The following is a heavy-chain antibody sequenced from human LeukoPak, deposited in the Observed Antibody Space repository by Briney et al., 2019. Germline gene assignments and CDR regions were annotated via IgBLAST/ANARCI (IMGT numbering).Heavy chain of an antibody. J-gene: IGHJ5*02. V-gene: IGHV3-30*04. CDR2: ISYDGSNK. CDR1: GFTFSSYA. CDR3: ARAGMGASA. Sequence: GGSLRLSCAASGFTFSSYAIHWVRQAPGKGLEWVAVISYDGSNKNYADSVKGRFSISRDNSKNSLYLQMNSLRAEDTAVYYCARAGMGASAWGQGTLVTVSS. D-gene: IGHD1-26*01.